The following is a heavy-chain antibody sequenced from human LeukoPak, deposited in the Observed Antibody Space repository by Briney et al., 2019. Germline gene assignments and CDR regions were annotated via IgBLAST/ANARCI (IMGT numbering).Heavy chain of an antibody. Sequence: GESLKISCKGSGYSFTSYWIGWVRQMPGKGLEWMGIIYPGDSDTRYSPSFQGQVTISADKSISTAYLQWSSLKASDTAMYYCARVVDDSSGPDAFDIWGQGTMVTVSS. D-gene: IGHD3-22*01. CDR1: GYSFTSYW. J-gene: IGHJ3*02. CDR2: IYPGDSDT. CDR3: ARVVDDSSGPDAFDI. V-gene: IGHV5-51*01.